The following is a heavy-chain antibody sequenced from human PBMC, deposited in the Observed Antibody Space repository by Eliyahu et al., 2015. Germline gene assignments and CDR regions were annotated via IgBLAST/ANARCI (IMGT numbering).Heavy chain of an antibody. J-gene: IGHJ4*02. V-gene: IGHV4-30-4*01. CDR1: GCXISSGXYY. Sequence: QVQLQESGPGLVKPSQXLSLTCTXSGCXISSGXYYWSWIRQPPGKGLEWIGYIYYSGSTYYNPSLKSRVTISVDTSKNQFSLKLSSVTAADTAVYYCARENYYDSSTDYWGQGTLVTVSS. D-gene: IGHD3-22*01. CDR3: ARENYYDSSTDY. CDR2: IYYSGST.